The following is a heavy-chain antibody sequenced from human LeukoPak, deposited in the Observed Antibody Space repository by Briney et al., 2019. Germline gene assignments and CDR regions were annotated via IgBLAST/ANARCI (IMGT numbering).Heavy chain of an antibody. D-gene: IGHD3-10*01. CDR3: ARSHYVQFRGGWFDP. CDR2: INQSVIT. CDR1: GGSSRGFY. Sequence: ETLSLTRALEGGSSRGFYCTFVCQPPGKGLWSSWQINQSVITNNNSSPKSRVTLSLDTSKKHFSLNLCSVTVADTAEFYCARSHYVQFRGGWFDPWGQGTLVTVSS. V-gene: IGHV4-34*01. J-gene: IGHJ5*02.